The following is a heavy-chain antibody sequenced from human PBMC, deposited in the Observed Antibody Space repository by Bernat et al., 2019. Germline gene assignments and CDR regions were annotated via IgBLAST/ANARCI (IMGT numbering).Heavy chain of an antibody. Sequence: QVQLVESGGGVAQPGRSLRLSCAASGFTFSSYGMHWVRQAPGKGLEWVAVISYDGSNKYYADSVKGRFTISRDNSKNTLYLQMNSLRAEDTAVYYCAKDWYYYDSSGYTPLDYWGQGTLVTVSS. D-gene: IGHD3-22*01. J-gene: IGHJ4*02. CDR2: ISYDGSNK. CDR1: GFTFSSYG. CDR3: AKDWYYYDSSGYTPLDY. V-gene: IGHV3-30*18.